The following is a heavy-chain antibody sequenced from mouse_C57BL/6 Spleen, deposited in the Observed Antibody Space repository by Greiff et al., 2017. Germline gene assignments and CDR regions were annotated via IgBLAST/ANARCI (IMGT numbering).Heavy chain of an antibody. D-gene: IGHD2-3*01. Sequence: QVQLQQSGAELVRPGASVTLSCKASGYTFTDYEMHWVKQTPVHGLEWIGAIDPETGGTAYNQKFKGKAILTADKSSSTAYMELRSLTSEDSAVYYCTRRGDGYYRAMDYWGQGTSVTVSS. V-gene: IGHV1-15*01. CDR2: IDPETGGT. CDR1: GYTFTDYE. CDR3: TRRGDGYYRAMDY. J-gene: IGHJ4*01.